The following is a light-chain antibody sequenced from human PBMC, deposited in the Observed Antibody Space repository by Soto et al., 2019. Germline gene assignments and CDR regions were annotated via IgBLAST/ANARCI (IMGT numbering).Light chain of an antibody. V-gene: IGKV3-11*01. CDR2: DAS. Sequence: EIVLTQSPATLSLSPGERATLSCRASQSVSSYLAWYQQKPGQAPRLRIYDASNRATGIPARFSGGGSGTDFTLTISSLEPEDFAVSYCQQRSNWLFSFGPGTKVDIK. CDR3: QQRSNWLFS. CDR1: QSVSSY. J-gene: IGKJ3*01.